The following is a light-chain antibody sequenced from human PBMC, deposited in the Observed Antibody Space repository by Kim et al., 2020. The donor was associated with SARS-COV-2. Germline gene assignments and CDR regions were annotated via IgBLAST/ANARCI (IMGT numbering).Light chain of an antibody. CDR2: KAS. J-gene: IGKJ1*01. CDR1: QSISSH. Sequence: DIQMTQSPSTLSASVGDRVTITCRASQSISSHLAWYQQKPGRAPKLLIYKASTLESGVPSRFSGSGSGTEFTLSISSLQPDDFATFYCQQYNNAPCTFGQGTKVYIK. CDR3: QQYNNAPCT. V-gene: IGKV1-5*03.